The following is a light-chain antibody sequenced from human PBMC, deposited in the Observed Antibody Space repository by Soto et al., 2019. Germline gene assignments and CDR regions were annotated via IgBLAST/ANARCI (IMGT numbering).Light chain of an antibody. V-gene: IGKV1-5*03. CDR2: KAY. J-gene: IGKJ2*01. CDR1: QSISDW. Sequence: DIQMTQSPSTLSASVGDRVTITCRASQSISDWLAWYQQRSGKAPKLLIYKAYSLQSGVPPRFSGSGSGTEFTLTISSLQPDDFATYYCQQYNRFPYTFGQGTKLEIK. CDR3: QQYNRFPYT.